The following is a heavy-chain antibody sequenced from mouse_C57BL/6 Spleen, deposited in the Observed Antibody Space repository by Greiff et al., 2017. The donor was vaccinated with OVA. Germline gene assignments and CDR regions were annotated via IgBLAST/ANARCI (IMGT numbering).Heavy chain of an antibody. CDR2: IYPGDGDT. Sequence: QVHVKQSGAELVKPGASVKISCKASGYAFSSYWMNWVKQRPGKGLEWIGQIYPGDGDTNYNGKFNGKATLTADKSSSTAYMQLSSLTSEDSAVYFCARYDYGSSPGYFDVWGTGTTVTVSS. V-gene: IGHV1-80*01. CDR1: GYAFSSYW. CDR3: ARYDYGSSPGYFDV. J-gene: IGHJ1*03. D-gene: IGHD1-1*01.